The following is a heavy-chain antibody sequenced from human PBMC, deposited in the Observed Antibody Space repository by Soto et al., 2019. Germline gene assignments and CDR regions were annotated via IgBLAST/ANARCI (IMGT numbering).Heavy chain of an antibody. Sequence: SETLSLTCTVSGGSISSSSYYWGWIRQPPGKGLEWIGSIYYSGSTYYNPSLKSRVTISVDTSKNQFSLKLSSVTAADTAVYYCARRAVGPYYFDYWGQGTLVTVSS. V-gene: IGHV4-39*01. CDR1: GGSISSSSYY. CDR2: IYYSGST. D-gene: IGHD1-26*01. CDR3: ARRAVGPYYFDY. J-gene: IGHJ4*02.